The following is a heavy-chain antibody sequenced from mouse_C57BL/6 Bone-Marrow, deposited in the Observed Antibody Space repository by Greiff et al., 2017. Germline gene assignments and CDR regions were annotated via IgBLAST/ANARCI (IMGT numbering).Heavy chain of an antibody. CDR2: IDPSDSYT. CDR1: GYTFTSYW. CDR3: ARMDY. Sequence: QVQLQQPGAELVRPGPSVKLSCKASGYTFTSYWMHWVKQRPGQGLEWIGVIDPSDSYTNYNQKFKGKATLTVDTSSSTAYMQLSSLTSEDSAVXYCARMDYWGQGTSVTVSS. V-gene: IGHV1-59*01. J-gene: IGHJ4*01.